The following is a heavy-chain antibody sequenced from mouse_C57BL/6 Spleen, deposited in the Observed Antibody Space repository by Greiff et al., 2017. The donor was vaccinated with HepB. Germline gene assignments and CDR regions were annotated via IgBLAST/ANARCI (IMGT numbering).Heavy chain of an antibody. CDR3: ARDRDDYDEVYYAMDY. CDR1: GFTFSSYA. V-gene: IGHV5-4*01. D-gene: IGHD2-4*01. Sequence: EVHLVESGGGLVKPGGSLKLSCAASGFTFSSYAMSWVRQTPEKRLEWVATISDGGSYTYYPDNVKGRFTISRDNAKNNLYLQMSHLKSEDTAMYYCARDRDDYDEVYYAMDYWGQGTSVTVSS. J-gene: IGHJ4*01. CDR2: ISDGGSYT.